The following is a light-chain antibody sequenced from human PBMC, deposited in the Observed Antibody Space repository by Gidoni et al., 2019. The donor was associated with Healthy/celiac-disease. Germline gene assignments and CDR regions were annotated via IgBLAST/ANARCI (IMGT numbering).Light chain of an antibody. V-gene: IGKV1-8*01. CDR3: QQYYSYPMLT. CDR2: AAS. J-gene: IGKJ4*01. Sequence: AIRITQSPSSLSASTGDRVTITCRASQGISSYLAWYQQKPGKAPKLLIYAASTLQSGVPSRFSGSGSGTDFTLTISCLQSEDFATYYCQQYYSYPMLTFXGXTKVEIK. CDR1: QGISSY.